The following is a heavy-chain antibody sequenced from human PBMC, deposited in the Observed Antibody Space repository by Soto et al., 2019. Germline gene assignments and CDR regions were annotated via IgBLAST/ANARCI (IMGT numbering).Heavy chain of an antibody. CDR1: GFTFDDYA. J-gene: IGHJ4*02. CDR3: AKDFTSMVRLCDY. CDR2: ISWDSTSI. Sequence: EVQLVESGGALVQPGRSLRLSCAASGFTFDDYAMHWVRQAPGKGPEWVSGISWDSTSIGYADSVKGRFTISRDNAKKPLYLQMNSLRAEDTAVYFCAKDFTSMVRLCDYWGQRTLVTVSS. D-gene: IGHD5-18*01. V-gene: IGHV3-9*01.